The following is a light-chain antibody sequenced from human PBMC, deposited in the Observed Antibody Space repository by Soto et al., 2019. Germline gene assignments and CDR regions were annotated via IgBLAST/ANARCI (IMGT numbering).Light chain of an antibody. V-gene: IGLV1-40*01. J-gene: IGLJ3*02. CDR2: GNS. Sequence: QSVLTQPPSVSGAPGQRVTISCTGSSSNLGADYDVHWYQHLPGTAPKLLIYGNSNRPSGVPDRFSGSKSGTSASLAITGLQAEDEADYYCQSYYSSLSWVFGGGTKLTVL. CDR3: QSYYSSLSWV. CDR1: SSNLGADYD.